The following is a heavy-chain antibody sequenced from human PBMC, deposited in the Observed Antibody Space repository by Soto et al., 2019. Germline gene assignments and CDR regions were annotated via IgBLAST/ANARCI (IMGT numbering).Heavy chain of an antibody. V-gene: IGHV1-18*04. CDR1: GYTFTDYG. CDR3: ARDREYYYDSSGNYYYHYGLDV. CDR2: ISGYNGNT. Sequence: QVQLVESGAEVKKPGASVKVSCKASGYTFTDYGISWVRQAPGQGLEWMGWISGYNGNTKYAQKFQGRVTMTTDTPTNTAYMERRSLRSDDTAVYYCARDREYYYDSSGNYYYHYGLDVWGQGTTVTVS. J-gene: IGHJ6*02. D-gene: IGHD3-22*01.